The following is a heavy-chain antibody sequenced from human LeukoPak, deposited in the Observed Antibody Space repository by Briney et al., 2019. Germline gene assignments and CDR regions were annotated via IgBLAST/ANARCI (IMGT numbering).Heavy chain of an antibody. CDR1: GYTFTSYG. D-gene: IGHD2-2*01. CDR2: ISAYNGNT. V-gene: IGHV1-18*01. J-gene: IGHJ4*02. Sequence: GASVKVSCKASGYTFTSYGISWVRQAPGQGLEWMGWISAYNGNTNYAQKLQGRVTMTTDTSTSTAYMELRSLRSDDTAVYYCATGYCSSTSCSDSDYWGQGTLVTVSS. CDR3: ATGYCSSTSCSDSDY.